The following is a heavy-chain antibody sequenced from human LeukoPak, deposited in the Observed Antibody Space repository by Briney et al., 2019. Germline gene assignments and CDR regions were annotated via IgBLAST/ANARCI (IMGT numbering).Heavy chain of an antibody. V-gene: IGHV3-21*01. CDR1: GFTVSSNY. J-gene: IGHJ3*02. Sequence: GGSLRLSCAVSGFTVSSNYMSWVRQAPGKGLEWVSSIGDDDSYVHYADSVKGRFTISRDNAKNSVSLQMNSLRVEDAAIYYCARETYTSWAFDIWGQGTTVTVSS. CDR3: ARETYTSWAFDI. CDR2: IGDDDSYV.